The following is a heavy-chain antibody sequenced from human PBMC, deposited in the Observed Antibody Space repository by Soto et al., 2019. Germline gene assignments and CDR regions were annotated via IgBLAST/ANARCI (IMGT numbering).Heavy chain of an antibody. CDR1: GFTFHNYH. J-gene: IGHJ4*02. CDR3: AKDLWGSWTVDY. V-gene: IGHV1-46*02. CDR2: IHPSGDTT. Sequence: QVQLVQSGAEVKEPGALVKVPCKASGFTFHNYHMHWVRQAPGQGLAWMGIIHPSGDTTTYAQNFQGRLAMTRDTSTSTAYMELSSLTSEDTAVYYCAKDLWGSWTVDYWGQGNLITVSS. D-gene: IGHD3-16*01.